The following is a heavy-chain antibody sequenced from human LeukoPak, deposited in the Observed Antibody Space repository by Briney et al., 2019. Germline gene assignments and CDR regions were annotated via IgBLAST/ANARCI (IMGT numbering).Heavy chain of an antibody. Sequence: GGSLRLTFVCSLWIHLCYAIHWVRQGPGKGLEWVSLISGDGGSTYYADSVKGRFTISRDNSKNSLYLQMNSLRTEDTALYYCAKGGNYGGNSRLNYWGQGTLVTVSS. D-gene: IGHD4-23*01. CDR3: AKGGNYGGNSRLNY. V-gene: IGHV3-43*02. CDR1: IHLCYA. CDR2: ISGDGGST. J-gene: IGHJ4*02.